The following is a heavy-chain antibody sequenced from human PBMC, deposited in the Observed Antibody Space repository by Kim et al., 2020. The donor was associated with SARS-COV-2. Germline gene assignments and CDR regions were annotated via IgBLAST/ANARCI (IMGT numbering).Heavy chain of an antibody. CDR3: ARDGGRYCSSTSCSMGGSGRFDY. Sequence: GGSLRLSCAASGFTFSSYGMHWVRQAPGKGLEWVAVISYDGSNKYYADSVKGRFTISRDNSKNTLYLQMNSLRAEDTAVYYCARDGGRYCSSTSCSMGGSGRFDYWGQGTLVTVSS. CDR1: GFTFSSYG. J-gene: IGHJ4*02. D-gene: IGHD2-2*01. CDR2: ISYDGSNK. V-gene: IGHV3-33*05.